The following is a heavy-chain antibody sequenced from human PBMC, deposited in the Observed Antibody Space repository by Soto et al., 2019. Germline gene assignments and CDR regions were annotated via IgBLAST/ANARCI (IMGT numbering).Heavy chain of an antibody. V-gene: IGHV1-18*01. Sequence: QVQLVQSGAEVKKPGASVKVSCKASGYTFTNFGISWVRQAPGQGLEWMGWISAYNGNTNYAQNFKGRVTMTTDTATSTAYMELSSRRSDDRAVDECARGGTPMDYWGQGTRVTVSS. J-gene: IGHJ4*02. CDR3: ARGGTPMDY. CDR2: ISAYNGNT. D-gene: IGHD3-16*01. CDR1: GYTFTNFG.